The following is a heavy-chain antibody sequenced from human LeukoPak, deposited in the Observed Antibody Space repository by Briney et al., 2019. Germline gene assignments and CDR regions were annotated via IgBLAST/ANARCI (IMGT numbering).Heavy chain of an antibody. V-gene: IGHV3-21*01. J-gene: IGHJ4*02. D-gene: IGHD4-23*01. CDR1: GFTFSSYS. CDR3: ARDTRPDIDGGNSDYFDY. Sequence: PGGSLRLSCAASGFTFSSYSMNWVRQAPGKGLEWVSSISGSSSYIYYADSVKGRFTISRDNAKNSLYLQMNSLRAEDTAVYYCARDTRPDIDGGNSDYFDYWGQGTLVTVSS. CDR2: ISGSSSYI.